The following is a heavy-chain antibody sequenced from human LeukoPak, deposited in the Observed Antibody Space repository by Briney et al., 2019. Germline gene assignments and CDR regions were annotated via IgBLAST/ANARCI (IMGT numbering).Heavy chain of an antibody. J-gene: IGHJ4*02. V-gene: IGHV4-59*01. CDR3: ARHLRGSSCYDY. CDR1: GRSLNTYY. Sequence: SETLSLTCTVSGRSLNTYYWSWIRQPPGKGLEWIGYIYYTGSTSYNPSLKRRVTISIDTSKNQFSLKLSSVTAADTAVYYCARHLRGSSCYDYWGQGTLVTVSS. CDR2: IYYTGST. D-gene: IGHD2-2*01.